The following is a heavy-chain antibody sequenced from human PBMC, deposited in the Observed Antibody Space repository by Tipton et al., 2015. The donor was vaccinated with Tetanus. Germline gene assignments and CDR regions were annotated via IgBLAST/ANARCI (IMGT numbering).Heavy chain of an antibody. D-gene: IGHD5-18*01. CDR1: GFNFDDYV. V-gene: IGHV3-9*01. Sequence: SLRLSCTASGFNFDDYVMHWVRQAPGKGLEWVSGISSNGVPIGFAESVKGRFSVSRDRDRNSLYLEMNNLRPEDTAFYYCAKGGLRGALNTGFDSWGQGTLVTVSS. CDR2: ISSNGVPI. J-gene: IGHJ5*01. CDR3: AKGGLRGALNTGFDS.